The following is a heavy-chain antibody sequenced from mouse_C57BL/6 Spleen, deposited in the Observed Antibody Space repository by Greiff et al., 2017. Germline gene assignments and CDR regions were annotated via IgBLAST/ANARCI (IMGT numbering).Heavy chain of an antibody. CDR1: GYTFTSYD. CDR2: IYPRDGST. V-gene: IGHV1-85*01. D-gene: IGHD1-1*01. CDR3: AREGIYYYGSSYVEESYFDY. Sequence: QVQLQQSGPELVKPGASVKLSCKASGYTFTSYDINWVKQRPGQGLEWIGWIYPRDGSTKYNEKFKGKATLTVDTSSSTAYMELHSLTSEDSAVYFCAREGIYYYGSSYVEESYFDYWGQGTTLTVSS. J-gene: IGHJ2*01.